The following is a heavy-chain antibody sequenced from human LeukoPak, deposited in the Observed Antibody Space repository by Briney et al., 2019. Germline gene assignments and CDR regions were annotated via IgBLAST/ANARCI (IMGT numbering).Heavy chain of an antibody. D-gene: IGHD2-8*02. Sequence: GGSLRLSCAASGFTFSTFAMVWVRQPPGKGLEWVSSIFPSGGEIHYADSGRGRFTISRNNSKSTLSLQMNRLRAEDTAIYYCATYRQVLLPFESWGQGALVTVSS. V-gene: IGHV3-23*01. J-gene: IGHJ4*02. CDR1: GFTFSTFA. CDR2: IFPSGGEI. CDR3: ATYRQVLLPFES.